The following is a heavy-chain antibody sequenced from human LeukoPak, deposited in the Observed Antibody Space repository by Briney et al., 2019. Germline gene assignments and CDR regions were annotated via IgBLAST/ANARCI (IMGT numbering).Heavy chain of an antibody. J-gene: IGHJ6*04. D-gene: IGHD2-15*01. Sequence: GGSLRLSCAASGFTFSSYSMNWVRQAPGKGLEWVSSISSSSSYIYYADSVKGRFTISRDNAKNSLYLQMNSLRAEDTAVYYCARGDCSGGSCYYYYYCMDVWGKGTTVTVSS. V-gene: IGHV3-21*01. CDR2: ISSSSSYI. CDR3: ARGDCSGGSCYYYYYCMDV. CDR1: GFTFSSYS.